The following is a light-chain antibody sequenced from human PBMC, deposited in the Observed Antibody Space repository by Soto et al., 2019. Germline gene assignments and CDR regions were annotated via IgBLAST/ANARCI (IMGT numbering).Light chain of an antibody. CDR3: QQYGSSGT. CDR1: QSVRNNY. CDR2: GAS. V-gene: IGKV3-20*01. Sequence: EIVLTQSPGTLSLSPGERAALSCRASQSVRNNYLAWYQQKPGQAPSLLIYGASNRATGIPDRFSGSGSGTDFTLTISRLEPEDFAVYYCQQYGSSGTFGQGTKVDIK. J-gene: IGKJ1*01.